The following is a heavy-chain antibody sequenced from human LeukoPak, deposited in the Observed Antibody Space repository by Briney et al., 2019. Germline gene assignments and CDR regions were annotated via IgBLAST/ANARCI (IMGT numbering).Heavy chain of an antibody. CDR2: IYHSGST. J-gene: IGHJ4*02. CDR3: ARRGSGWYPLDY. D-gene: IGHD6-19*01. CDR1: GGSISSYY. V-gene: IGHV4-59*12. Sequence: PSETLPLTCTVSGGSISSYYWSWIRHPPGKGLEWIGEIYHSGSTNYNPSLKSRVTISVDKSKNQFSLKLSSVTAADTAVYYCARRGSGWYPLDYWGQGTLVTVSS.